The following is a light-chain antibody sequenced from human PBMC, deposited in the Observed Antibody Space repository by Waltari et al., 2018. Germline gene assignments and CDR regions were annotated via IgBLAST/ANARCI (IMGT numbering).Light chain of an antibody. V-gene: IGKV3-20*01. CDR2: GAS. J-gene: IGKJ2*01. CDR3: QQYGSSVMYT. Sequence: EVVLTQSPATLSLSPGERATLSCRASQSVSRSRVAWYLPKPGQAPRLLVYGASGRATGIPDRFSGSGSGTDFSLTISRVEPEDFAVYYCQQYGSSVMYTFGQGTKLEIK. CDR1: QSVSRSR.